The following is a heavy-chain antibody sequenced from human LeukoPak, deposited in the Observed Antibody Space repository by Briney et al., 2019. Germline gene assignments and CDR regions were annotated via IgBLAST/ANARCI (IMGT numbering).Heavy chain of an antibody. Sequence: PGGSLRLSCAASGFTFTRSAMGWVRQAPGKGLAWVSCITNSGGGTYYADSVKGRFTISRDNSKNTLYLQMNSLRADDTAVYYCAKDLWTDSSGWNYSDYWGQGTLVTDSS. CDR1: GFTFTRSA. D-gene: IGHD6-19*01. CDR2: ITNSGGGT. V-gene: IGHV3-23*01. J-gene: IGHJ4*02. CDR3: AKDLWTDSSGWNYSDY.